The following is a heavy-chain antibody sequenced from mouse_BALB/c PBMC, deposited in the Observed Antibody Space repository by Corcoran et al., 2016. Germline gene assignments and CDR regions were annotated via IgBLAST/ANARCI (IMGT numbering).Heavy chain of an antibody. CDR2: INTYTGEP. CDR3: SRWYDYDGFAY. V-gene: IGHV9-1*02. CDR1: GYTFTNYG. J-gene: IGHJ3*01. D-gene: IGHD2-4*01. Sequence: QIQLVQSGPELKKPGETVKISCKASGYTFTNYGMNWVKQAPGKGLKWMGWINTYTGEPTYADAFKGRVAFSLETSASTAYLQINNLKNEDMATYFCSRWYDYDGFAYWCQGTRVTVSA.